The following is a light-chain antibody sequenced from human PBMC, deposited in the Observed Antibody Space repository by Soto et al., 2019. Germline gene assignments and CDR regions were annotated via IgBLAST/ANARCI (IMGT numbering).Light chain of an antibody. V-gene: IGKV1-5*01. CDR1: QSINAR. Sequence: DIQMTQSPFTLSASVGDSVTITCRASQSINARLAWHQQKPGKAPKVLIYDASNLESGVPSRFSGSGSGREFTLTISSLQPDDFATYYCQQYNSYPWTFGQGTKVEIK. CDR2: DAS. J-gene: IGKJ1*01. CDR3: QQYNSYPWT.